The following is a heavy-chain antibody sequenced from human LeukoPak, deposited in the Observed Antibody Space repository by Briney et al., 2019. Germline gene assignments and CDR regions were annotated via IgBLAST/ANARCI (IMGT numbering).Heavy chain of an antibody. V-gene: IGHV3-30*02. D-gene: IGHD2-2*01. CDR1: GFTFSSYG. CDR2: IRYDGSNK. Sequence: PGGSLRLSCAASGFTFSSYGMHWVRQAPGKGLEWVAFIRYDGSNKYYADSVKGRFTISRDNSKNTLYLQMNSLRAEDTVVYYCAKVGQCSSTSCHHLFDYWGQGTLVTVSS. CDR3: AKVGQCSSTSCHHLFDY. J-gene: IGHJ4*02.